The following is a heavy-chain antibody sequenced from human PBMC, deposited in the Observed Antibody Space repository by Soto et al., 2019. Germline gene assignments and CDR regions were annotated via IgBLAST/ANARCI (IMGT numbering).Heavy chain of an antibody. Sequence: EVQLVESGGGLVQPGGSLRLSCAASGFTFSSYSMNWVRKAPGKGLEWVSYISSSSSTIYYADSVKGRFTISRDNAKNSLYLQMNSLRAEDTAVYYCARGSKLRYFDWPLGYCDYWGQGTLVTVSS. CDR1: GFTFSSYS. D-gene: IGHD3-9*01. CDR2: ISSSSSTI. V-gene: IGHV3-48*01. CDR3: ARGSKLRYFDWPLGYCDY. J-gene: IGHJ4*02.